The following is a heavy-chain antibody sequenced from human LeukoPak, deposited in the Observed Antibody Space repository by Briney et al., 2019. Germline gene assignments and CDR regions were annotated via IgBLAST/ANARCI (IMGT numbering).Heavy chain of an antibody. CDR3: ARAQHIVVVTATGHWVDI. J-gene: IGHJ3*02. V-gene: IGHV4-34*01. Sequence: PSETLSLTCAVYGGSFSGYYWSWIRQPPGKGLEWIGEINHSGSTNYNPSLKSRVTISVDTSKNQFSLKLSSVTAADTAVYYCARAQHIVVVTATGHWVDIWGQGTMVTVSS. CDR2: INHSGST. D-gene: IGHD2-21*02. CDR1: GGSFSGYY.